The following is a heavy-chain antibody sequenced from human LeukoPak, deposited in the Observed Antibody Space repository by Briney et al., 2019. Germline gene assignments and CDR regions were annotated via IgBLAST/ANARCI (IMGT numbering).Heavy chain of an antibody. J-gene: IGHJ4*02. CDR3: AIMVRGPFDY. CDR1: GFTFSSYA. D-gene: IGHD3-10*01. Sequence: GGSLRLSCAASGFTFSSYAMSWVRQAPGKGLEWVSAISGSGGSTYYAGSVKGRFTISRDNSKNTLYLQMNSLRAEDTAVYYCAIMVRGPFDYWGQGTLVTVSS. CDR2: ISGSGGST. V-gene: IGHV3-23*01.